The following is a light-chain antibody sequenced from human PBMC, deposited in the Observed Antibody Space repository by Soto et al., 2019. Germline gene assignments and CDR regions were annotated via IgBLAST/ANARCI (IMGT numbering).Light chain of an antibody. V-gene: IGLV1-44*01. CDR3: AAWDDSLNAL. CDR1: SSNIGDNP. CDR2: IND. Sequence: QSVLTQPPSASWTPGQRITISCSGSSSNIGDNPVNCYQQLPGAAPKLLIYINDQRPSGVPDRFSGSKSGTSASLAISGLQPEDEADYYCAAWDDSLNALFGTGTKVTVL. J-gene: IGLJ1*01.